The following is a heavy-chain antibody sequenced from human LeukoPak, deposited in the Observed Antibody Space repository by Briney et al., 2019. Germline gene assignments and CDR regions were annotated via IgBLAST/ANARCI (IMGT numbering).Heavy chain of an antibody. D-gene: IGHD2-8*01. V-gene: IGHV1-46*01. Sequence: ASVKVSCKASGYNFISYYMHWVRQAPAQGLEWMGIIHPSGGSTSYAQKFQDRVTMTRDTSTSTVYMELSSLKSEDTAVYYCAREDVVLVDAVRYYYYGMDVWGQGTTVTVSS. CDR3: AREDVVLVDAVRYYYYGMDV. J-gene: IGHJ6*02. CDR2: IHPSGGST. CDR1: GYNFISYY.